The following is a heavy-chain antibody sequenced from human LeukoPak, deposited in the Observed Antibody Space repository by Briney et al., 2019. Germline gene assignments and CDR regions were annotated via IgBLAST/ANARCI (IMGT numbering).Heavy chain of an antibody. V-gene: IGHV1-2*06. J-gene: IGHJ4*02. CDR1: GYTFTGYY. CDR3: ARAWAPYYDSSGYYWFKTLYYFDY. CDR2: INPNSGGT. Sequence: ASVKVSCKASGYTFTGYYMHWVRQAPGQGLEWMGRINPNSGGTNYAQKFQGRVTMTRDTSISTAHMELSRLRSDDTAVYYCARAWAPYYDSSGYYWFKTLYYFDYWGQGTLVTVSS. D-gene: IGHD3-22*01.